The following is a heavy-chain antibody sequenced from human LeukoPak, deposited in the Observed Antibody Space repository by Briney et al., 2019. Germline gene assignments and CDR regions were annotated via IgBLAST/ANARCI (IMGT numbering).Heavy chain of an antibody. CDR2: IYYSGST. V-gene: IGHV4-39*07. CDR3: ARYYYGSGSYNSVDWFDP. CDR1: GGSISSSSYY. Sequence: SETLSLTCTVSGGSISSSSYYWGWIRQPPGKGLEWIGSIYYSGSTYYNPSLKSRVTISVDRSKNQFSLKLSSVTAADTAVYYCARYYYGSGSYNSVDWFDPWGQGTLVTVSS. J-gene: IGHJ5*02. D-gene: IGHD3-10*01.